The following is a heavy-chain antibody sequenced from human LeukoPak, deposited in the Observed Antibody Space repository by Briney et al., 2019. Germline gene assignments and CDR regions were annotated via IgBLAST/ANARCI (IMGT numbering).Heavy chain of an antibody. J-gene: IGHJ5*02. D-gene: IGHD3-22*01. CDR2: IKQVGSEK. V-gene: IGHV3-7*01. CDR3: ARAHITYDSSGYYYVDWFDP. CDR1: GFTFTSYW. Sequence: PGGSLRLSCAASGFTFTSYWLSWVRQAPGKGLEWVANIKQVGSEKYYVDSVKGRFTISRDNAKNSLYLQMNSLRAEDTAVYYCARAHITYDSSGYYYVDWFDPWGQGALVTVSS.